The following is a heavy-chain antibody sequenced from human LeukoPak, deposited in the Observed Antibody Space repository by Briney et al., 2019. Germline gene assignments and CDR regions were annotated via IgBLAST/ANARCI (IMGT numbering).Heavy chain of an antibody. V-gene: IGHV3-23*01. J-gene: IGHJ4*02. CDR2: ISSSGGNT. CDR3: AKARRDDHNLFDY. Sequence: GGSLRLSCAASGFTFSGSAMCWVREAPGKGLEWVSVISSSGGNTYYTDSVRGRFTVPRDISKNTLYLQMNSLRAEDTALYYCAKARRDDHNLFDYWGQGTLVTVSS. D-gene: IGHD5-24*01. CDR1: GFTFSGSA.